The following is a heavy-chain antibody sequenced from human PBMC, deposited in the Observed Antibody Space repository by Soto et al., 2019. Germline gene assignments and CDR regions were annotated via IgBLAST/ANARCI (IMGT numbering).Heavy chain of an antibody. J-gene: IGHJ5*02. D-gene: IGHD1-26*01. Sequence: SETLSLTCTVSGGSISSYYWSWIRQPPGKGLEWIGYIYSSGSTNYNPSLKSRVTISVDTSKNQFSLKLSSVTAADTAVYYCARAMGSGSYKRPFDPWGQGTLVTVSS. CDR2: IYSSGST. V-gene: IGHV4-59*01. CDR3: ARAMGSGSYKRPFDP. CDR1: GGSISSYY.